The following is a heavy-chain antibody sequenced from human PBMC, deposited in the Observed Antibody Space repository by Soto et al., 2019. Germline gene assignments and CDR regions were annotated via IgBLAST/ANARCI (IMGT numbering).Heavy chain of an antibody. D-gene: IGHD2-15*01. V-gene: IGHV3-23*01. Sequence: EVQLLESGGGLVQPGESLRLSCAVSGFIFGNYMMTWVRQAPGKGLEWVSTISESGDSTYYADSVKGRFTISRDSSKNTLYLQMDSLGADDTAVYYCAPHVYCSGGSCHYDAFDIRGQGTMVTVSS. CDR3: APHVYCSGGSCHYDAFDI. CDR1: GFIFGNYM. CDR2: ISESGDST. J-gene: IGHJ3*02.